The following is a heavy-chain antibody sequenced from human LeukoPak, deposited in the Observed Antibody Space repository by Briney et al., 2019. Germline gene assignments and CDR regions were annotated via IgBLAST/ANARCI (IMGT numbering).Heavy chain of an antibody. D-gene: IGHD6-19*01. V-gene: IGHV5-51*01. J-gene: IGHJ6*02. CDR2: IHPSDSET. Sequence: GESLKISCRSSGHDFTSYWIAWVRQLPGKGLGWMGIIHPSDSETQYSPSFQGQVTISADKSISTAYLQRSSLKASDTAMYYCARSTYSSGWYRSRYYYGMDVWGQGTTVTVSS. CDR3: ARSTYSSGWYRSRYYYGMDV. CDR1: GHDFTSYW.